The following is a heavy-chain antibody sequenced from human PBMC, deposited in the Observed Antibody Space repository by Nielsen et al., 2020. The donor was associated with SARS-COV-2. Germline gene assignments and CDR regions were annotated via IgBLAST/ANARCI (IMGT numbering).Heavy chain of an antibody. J-gene: IGHJ6*02. Sequence: GESLKISCAASGFTFSSYGMHWVRQAPGKGLEWVAVIWYGGSNKYYAESVKGRFTISRDNSKSTLYLQMNSLRAEDTAVYYCARDLAAGYSGYEPMSDYYYGVDVWGQGNPGHRLL. CDR3: ARDLAAGYSGYEPMSDYYYGVDV. CDR1: GFTFSSYG. V-gene: IGHV3-33*08. D-gene: IGHD5-12*01. CDR2: IWYGGSNK.